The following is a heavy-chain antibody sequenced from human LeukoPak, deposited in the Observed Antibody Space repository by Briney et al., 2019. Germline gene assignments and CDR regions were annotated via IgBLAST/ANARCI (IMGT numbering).Heavy chain of an antibody. CDR1: GFTLSTYT. Sequence: GGALRLSCAASGFTLSTYTMKWGRPAPGEGVGWVLYIYSGSSTLYYADSVKGRFTVSRDNAKNSLYLQMNSLRAEDTAVYYCARAGSCSSTSCPIKDDFDYWGQGTLVTVSS. J-gene: IGHJ4*02. CDR3: ARAGSCSSTSCPIKDDFDY. V-gene: IGHV3-48*04. CDR2: IYSGSSTL. D-gene: IGHD2-2*01.